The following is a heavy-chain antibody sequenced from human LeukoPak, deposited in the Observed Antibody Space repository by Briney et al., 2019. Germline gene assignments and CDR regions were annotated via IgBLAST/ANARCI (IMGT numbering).Heavy chain of an antibody. J-gene: IGHJ4*02. CDR1: GGSISSYY. V-gene: IGHV3-23*01. CDR3: AKDSKGVYDILTGSNY. D-gene: IGHD3-9*01. Sequence: PSETLSLTCTVSGGSISSYYWSWIRQPPGKGLEWVSAISGSGGSTYYADSVKGRFTFSRDNSKNTLYLQMNSLRAEDTAVYYCAKDSKGVYDILTGSNYWGQGTLVTVSS. CDR2: ISGSGGST.